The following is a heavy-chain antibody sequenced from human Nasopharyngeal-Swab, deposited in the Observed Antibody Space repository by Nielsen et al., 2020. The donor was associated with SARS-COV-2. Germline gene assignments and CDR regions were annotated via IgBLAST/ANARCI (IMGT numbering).Heavy chain of an antibody. V-gene: IGHV3-21*01. CDR1: GFTFATYN. CDR3: ARSLAGSLFDI. CDR2: ISNGSSYT. Sequence: GGSLRLSCAASGFTFATYNMNWVRQAPGKGLEWVSSISNGSSYTQYGDSVRGRFTTSRDNAKISLYLQMNSLRAEDTAVYYCARSLAGSLFDIWGQGTMVTVSS. J-gene: IGHJ3*02. D-gene: IGHD6-19*01.